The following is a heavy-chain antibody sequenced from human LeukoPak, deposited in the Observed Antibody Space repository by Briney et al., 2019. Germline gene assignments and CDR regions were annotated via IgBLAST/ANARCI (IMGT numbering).Heavy chain of an antibody. CDR2: MNPNSGNT. Sequence: GASVKVSCKASGYTFTSYDINWVRQATGQGLEGMGWMNPNSGNTGYAQKFQGRVTMTRNTSISTAYMELSRLRSEDTAVYYCARREGRYYYGSGSRPGWFDPWGQGTLVTVSP. CDR1: GYTFTSYD. V-gene: IGHV1-8*01. D-gene: IGHD3-10*01. CDR3: ARREGRYYYGSGSRPGWFDP. J-gene: IGHJ5*02.